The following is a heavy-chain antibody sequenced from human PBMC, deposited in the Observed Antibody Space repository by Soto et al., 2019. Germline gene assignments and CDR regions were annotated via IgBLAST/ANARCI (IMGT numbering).Heavy chain of an antibody. CDR1: GYTFTSYG. D-gene: IGHD5-18*01. V-gene: IGHV1-18*01. J-gene: IGHJ4*02. CDR3: ARERGGYSYGDY. CDR2: VNIYKGNT. Sequence: QVQLVQSGAEVKKPGASVKVSCKASGYTFTSYGINWVRQAPGQGLEWMGWVNIYKGNTNYAQKLQGRVIMTTDTSTSTAYLELRSLRSDDTAVYYCARERGGYSYGDYWGQGTQVTVSS.